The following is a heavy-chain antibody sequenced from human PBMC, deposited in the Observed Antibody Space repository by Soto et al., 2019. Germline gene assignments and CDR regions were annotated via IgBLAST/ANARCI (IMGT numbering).Heavy chain of an antibody. Sequence: PGGSLRLSCAASGFTFSSYSMNWVRQAPGKGLEWVSSISSSSSYIYYADSVKGRFTISRDNAKNSLYLQMNSLRAEDTAVYYCARDRCSGGSCYSGDYYYYGMDVWGQGTTVTVSS. D-gene: IGHD2-15*01. J-gene: IGHJ6*02. CDR3: ARDRCSGGSCYSGDYYYYGMDV. CDR1: GFTFSSYS. CDR2: ISSSSSYI. V-gene: IGHV3-21*01.